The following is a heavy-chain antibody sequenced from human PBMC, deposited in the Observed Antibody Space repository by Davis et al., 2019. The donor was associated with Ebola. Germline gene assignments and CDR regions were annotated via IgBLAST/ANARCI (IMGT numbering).Heavy chain of an antibody. V-gene: IGHV4-34*01. Sequence: MPSETLSLTCAVYGGSFSGYYWSWIRQHPGKGLEWIGEINHSGRTNYNPSLKSRVTISVDTSKNQFSLKMSSVTAADTAVYYCAREGRSGYSNWFDPWGQGTLVTVSS. D-gene: IGHD3-22*01. CDR2: INHSGRT. J-gene: IGHJ5*02. CDR1: GGSFSGYY. CDR3: AREGRSGYSNWFDP.